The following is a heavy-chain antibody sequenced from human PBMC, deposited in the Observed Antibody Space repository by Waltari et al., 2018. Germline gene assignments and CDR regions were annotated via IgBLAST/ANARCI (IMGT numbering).Heavy chain of an antibody. Sequence: QVQLQESGPGLVKPSGTLSLTLVVSGDSITNNHCRGWIRHAPGKGLEWIGQIYVSGSAIYNPSVKGRVTISADNSKKQFSLTLKSVTAADTALYFCARGLTQYGATTGLDYWGQGTRVSVSS. J-gene: IGHJ4*02. CDR3: ARGLTQYGATTGLDY. V-gene: IGHV4-4*02. CDR2: IYVSGSA. CDR1: GDSITNNHC. D-gene: IGHD3-9*01.